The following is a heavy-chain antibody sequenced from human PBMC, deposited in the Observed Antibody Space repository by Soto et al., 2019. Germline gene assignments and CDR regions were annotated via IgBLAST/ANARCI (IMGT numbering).Heavy chain of an antibody. CDR3: ARINVLEGGVGDY. Sequence: QVTLKESGPVLVKPTETLTLTCTVSGFSRSNARMGVSWIRQPPGKALEWLAHIFSNDEKSYSTSLKSRLTISKDTSKSQVVLTMTNMDPVDTATYYYARINVLEGGVGDYWGQGTLVTVSA. D-gene: IGHD3-16*01. CDR2: IFSNDEK. CDR1: GFSRSNARMG. V-gene: IGHV2-26*01. J-gene: IGHJ4*02.